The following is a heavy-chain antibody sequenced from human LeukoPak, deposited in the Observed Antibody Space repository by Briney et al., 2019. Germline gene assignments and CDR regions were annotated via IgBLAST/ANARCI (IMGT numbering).Heavy chain of an antibody. CDR1: GYTFTSYA. CDR2: IIPIFGTA. Sequence: GASVKVSCKASGYTFTSYAMHWVRQAPGQRLEWMGGIIPIFGTANYAQKFQGRVTITTDESTSTAYMELSSLRSEDTAVYYCARFRSYYDSSGYYRGLLDAFDIWGQGTMVTVSS. V-gene: IGHV1-69*05. J-gene: IGHJ3*02. CDR3: ARFRSYYDSSGYYRGLLDAFDI. D-gene: IGHD3-22*01.